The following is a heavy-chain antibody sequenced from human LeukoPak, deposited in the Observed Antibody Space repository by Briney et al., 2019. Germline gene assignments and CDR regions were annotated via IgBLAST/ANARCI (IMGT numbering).Heavy chain of an antibody. D-gene: IGHD1-26*01. CDR2: IKQDGSEK. Sequence: GGSLRLSCAASGFTFSSDWMSWVRQAPGKGLEWVANIKQDGSEKYYVDSVKGRFAISRDNAKNSLYLQMSSLRAEDTAVYYCARIIVGATGIDYWGQGTLVSVSS. CDR1: GFTFSSDW. J-gene: IGHJ4*02. CDR3: ARIIVGATGIDY. V-gene: IGHV3-7*01.